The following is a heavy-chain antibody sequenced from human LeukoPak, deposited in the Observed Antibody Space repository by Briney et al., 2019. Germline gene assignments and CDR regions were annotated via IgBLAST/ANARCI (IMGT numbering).Heavy chain of an antibody. J-gene: IGHJ5*02. CDR3: ARRGYTYGWGWFDP. V-gene: IGHV4-4*07. CDR1: GGSISTYY. CDR2: FYTSGNS. Sequence: SETLSLTCSVSGGSISTYYWSWIRQPAGKGLEWIGRFYTSGNSYYNPSLKSRVTMSVDTSKNQFSLQLSSVTAADTAVYYCARRGYTYGWGWFDPWGQGTLVTVSS. D-gene: IGHD5-18*01.